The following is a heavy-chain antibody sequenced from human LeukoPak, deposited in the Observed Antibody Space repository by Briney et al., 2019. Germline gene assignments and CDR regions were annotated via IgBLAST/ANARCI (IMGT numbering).Heavy chain of an antibody. CDR2: ISYSGST. CDR1: GASVSSDDYY. D-gene: IGHD3-22*01. V-gene: IGHV4-30-4*01. Sequence: SQTLSLTCSVSGASVSSDDYYWGWIRQPPGQGLEWIAYISYSGSTYYNPSLKSRITISIDMSKNQFSLKLSSVTAADTAVYYCVRYYFHSIVFSHWFDPWGQGTLVTVSS. J-gene: IGHJ5*02. CDR3: VRYYFHSIVFSHWFDP.